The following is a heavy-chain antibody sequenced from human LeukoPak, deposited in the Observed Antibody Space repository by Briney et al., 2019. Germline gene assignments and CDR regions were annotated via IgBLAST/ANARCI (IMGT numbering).Heavy chain of an antibody. D-gene: IGHD6-19*01. CDR2: IWGDGSKQ. Sequence: PGRSLGLSCAASGFTFSSYGMHWVRQAPGKGLEWVAVIWGDGSKQYYADSVKGRFTISRDNAKNTLYLQMNSLRAEDTAVYYCARPPLGVAGIVNLWGQGTLVAVSS. V-gene: IGHV3-33*01. CDR1: GFTFSSYG. CDR3: ARPPLGVAGIVNL. J-gene: IGHJ5*02.